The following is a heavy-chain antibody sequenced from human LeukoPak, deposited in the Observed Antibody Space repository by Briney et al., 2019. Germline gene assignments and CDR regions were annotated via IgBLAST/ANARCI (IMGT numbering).Heavy chain of an antibody. J-gene: IGHJ5*02. CDR3: ARDLRQGGYYYNWFDP. CDR2: ISAYNGNT. D-gene: IGHD3-22*01. V-gene: IGHV1-18*01. CDR1: GYTFTSYG. Sequence: ASVKVSCKASGYTFTSYGISWVRQAPGQGLEWMGWISAYNGNTNYAQKLQGRVTMTTDTSTSTAYMELRSLRSDDTAVYYWARDLRQGGYYYNWFDPWGQGTLVTVSS.